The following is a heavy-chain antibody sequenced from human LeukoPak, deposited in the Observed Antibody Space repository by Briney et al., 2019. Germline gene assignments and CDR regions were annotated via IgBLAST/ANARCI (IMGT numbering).Heavy chain of an antibody. Sequence: SETLSLTCSVSGGSITGTTYYWAWIRQPPGKGLEWIGSVYYSGSTSYSPSLNSRVTISVDTSKNQFSLRLSSVTAADTAVYYCARNVSAGYFDYWGQGTRVTVSS. D-gene: IGHD2-8*01. CDR2: VYYSGST. J-gene: IGHJ4*02. CDR1: GGSITGTTYY. CDR3: ARNVSAGYFDY. V-gene: IGHV4-39*01.